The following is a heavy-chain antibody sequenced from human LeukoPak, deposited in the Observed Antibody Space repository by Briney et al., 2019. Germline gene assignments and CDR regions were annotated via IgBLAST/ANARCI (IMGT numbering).Heavy chain of an antibody. D-gene: IGHD3-3*01. CDR3: ARAHYRYYDFWSGYYFEGYFDY. Sequence: GGSLRLSCAASGFTFSDYYMSWIRQAPGKGLEWVSYISSSGSTIYYADSVKGRFTISRDNAKNSLYLQMNSLRAEDTAVYYCARAHYRYYDFWSGYYFEGYFDYWGQGTLVTV. V-gene: IGHV3-11*01. CDR2: ISSSGSTI. CDR1: GFTFSDYY. J-gene: IGHJ4*02.